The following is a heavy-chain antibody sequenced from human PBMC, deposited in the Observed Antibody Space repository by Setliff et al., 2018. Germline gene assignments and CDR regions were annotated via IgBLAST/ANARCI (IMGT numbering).Heavy chain of an antibody. CDR3: ARHRAVAGAYYFDL. CDR1: GGSISSSSYY. V-gene: IGHV4-39*01. J-gene: IGHJ4*02. Sequence: PSETLSLTCTVSGGSISSSSYYWGWIRQPPGKGLEWIGSIYYSGNTYYNASLKGRVTISGDTSKNQFSLKLTAVTAADTAIYYCARHRAVAGAYYFDLWGQGTLVTVS. CDR2: IYYSGNT. D-gene: IGHD6-19*01.